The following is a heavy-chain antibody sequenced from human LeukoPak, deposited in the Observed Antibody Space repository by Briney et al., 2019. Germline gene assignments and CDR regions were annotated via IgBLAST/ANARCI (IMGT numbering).Heavy chain of an antibody. CDR1: GYTFTTYG. D-gene: IGHD3-22*01. CDR2: ISAYIGNT. J-gene: IGHJ4*02. CDR3: ARAIRGYYDSSGYQDY. V-gene: IGHV1-18*01. Sequence: GASVKVSCKASGYTFTTYGITWVRQAPGQGLEWMGWISAYIGNTKYAQKLQGRVTLTTDTSTGTAYMELRSLRSDDTAVYYCARAIRGYYDSSGYQDYWGQGTLVTVSS.